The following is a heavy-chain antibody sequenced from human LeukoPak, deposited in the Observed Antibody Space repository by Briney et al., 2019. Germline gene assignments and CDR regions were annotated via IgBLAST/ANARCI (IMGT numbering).Heavy chain of an antibody. CDR1: GATGYY. D-gene: IGHD2-2*01. Sequence: ASVKVSCKASGATGYYMHWVRQAPEQGLEWLGWINPNSGGTNYAQKFQGRVTMTRDTSISTVYMELSRLRSDDTAVYYCARGGGLYCSSISCYNYFDPWGQGTLVTVSS. CDR2: INPNSGGT. CDR3: ARGGGLYCSSISCYNYFDP. V-gene: IGHV1-2*02. J-gene: IGHJ5*02.